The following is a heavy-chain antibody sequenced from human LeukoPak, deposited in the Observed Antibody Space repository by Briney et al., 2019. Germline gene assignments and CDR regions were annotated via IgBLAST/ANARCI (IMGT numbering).Heavy chain of an antibody. J-gene: IGHJ4*02. V-gene: IGHV4-59*01. Sequence: SETLSLTCTISGGSISSYYWSWIRQPPGKGLERIGYIFHSGATNYSPSLKSRVTMSVDTSKNQFSLRLRSVTAADTAVYYCARDASLGPFDSWGQGIQVTVSS. CDR1: GGSISSYY. CDR2: IFHSGAT. CDR3: ARDASLGPFDS. D-gene: IGHD3-16*01.